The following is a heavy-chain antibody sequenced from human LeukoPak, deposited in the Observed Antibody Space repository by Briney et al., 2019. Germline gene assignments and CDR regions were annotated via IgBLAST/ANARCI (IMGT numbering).Heavy chain of an antibody. V-gene: IGHV4-30-4*08. D-gene: IGHD2-2*01. CDR3: ARDHYRSSTSCPDYYYYYYMDV. Sequence: PSQTLSLTCTVSGGSISSGDYYWSWIRQPPGKGLEWIGYIYYSGSTYYNPSLKSRVTISVDTSKNQFSLKLSSVTAADTAVYYCARDHYRSSTSCPDYYYYYYMDVWGKGTTVTVSS. J-gene: IGHJ6*03. CDR1: GGSISSGDYY. CDR2: IYYSGST.